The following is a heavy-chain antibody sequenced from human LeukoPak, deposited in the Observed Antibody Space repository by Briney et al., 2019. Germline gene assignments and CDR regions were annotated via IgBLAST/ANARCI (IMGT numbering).Heavy chain of an antibody. J-gene: IGHJ4*02. CDR1: GFTFSSYG. V-gene: IGHV3-33*01. CDR2: IWYDGSNK. D-gene: IGHD5-24*01. CDR3: ARYGDGYDFDY. Sequence: GRSLRLSCAASGFTFSSYGMHWVRQAPGKGLEWVAVIWYDGSNKYYADSVKGRFTISRDNSKNTLYLQMNSLRAEDTAVYYCARYGDGYDFDYWGQGTLVTVSS.